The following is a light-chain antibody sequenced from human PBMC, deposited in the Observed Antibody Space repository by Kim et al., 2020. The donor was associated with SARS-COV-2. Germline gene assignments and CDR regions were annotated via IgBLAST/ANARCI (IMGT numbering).Light chain of an antibody. CDR3: QSADSSGTSWV. CDR1: ALPKQY. Sequence: PGQTARITCSGDALPKQYAYWYQQKPGQAPVLGIYKDSERPSGIPERFSGSSSGTTVTLTISGVQAEDEADYYCQSADSSGTSWVFGGGTQLTVL. CDR2: KDS. V-gene: IGLV3-25*03. J-gene: IGLJ3*02.